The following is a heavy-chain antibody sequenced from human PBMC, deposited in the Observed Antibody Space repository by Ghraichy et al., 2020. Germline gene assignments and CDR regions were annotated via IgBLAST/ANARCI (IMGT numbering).Heavy chain of an antibody. J-gene: IGHJ5*02. D-gene: IGHD1-26*01. CDR2: INPYSADT. CDR1: GYKFTANF. V-gene: IGHV1-2*06. Sequence: ASVKVSCKASGYKFTANFIHWLRQAPGQGLEWLGRINPYSADTHYSQTFQGRVALSRDTATNTSYMELTGLGPSDTAIYFFARRSATSDRFDLWGQGTLITIS. CDR3: ARRSATSDRFDL.